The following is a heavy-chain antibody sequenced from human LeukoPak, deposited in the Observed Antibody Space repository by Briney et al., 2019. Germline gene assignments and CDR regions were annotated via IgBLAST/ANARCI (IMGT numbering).Heavy chain of an antibody. CDR2: ISLTGRT. CDR1: GGSIRSTNW. J-gene: IGHJ4*02. Sequence: PSETLSLTCGVSGGSIRSTNWWSWVRQPPGQGLEWIGEISLTGRTNYNPSLNGRVTMSLDESRNQLSLNLTSVTAADTAIYYCSREIGAFCPFGYWGQGTLVIVPP. D-gene: IGHD3-16*01. CDR3: SREIGAFCPFGY. V-gene: IGHV4-4*02.